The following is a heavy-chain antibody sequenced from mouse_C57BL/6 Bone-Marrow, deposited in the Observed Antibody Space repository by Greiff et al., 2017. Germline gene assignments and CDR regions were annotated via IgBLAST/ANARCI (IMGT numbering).Heavy chain of an antibody. CDR3: TKSRISAMDY. J-gene: IGHJ4*01. CDR2: ISSGGDYI. Sequence: EVKVVESGEGLVKPGGSLKLSCAASGFTFSSYAMSWVRQTPEKRLEWVAYISSGGDYIYYEDTVKGRFTISKDNARNTLYLQMSSLKAEDAALYYCTKSRISAMDYWVQGTSVTVSS. CDR1: GFTFSSYA. D-gene: IGHD6-2*01. V-gene: IGHV5-9-1*02.